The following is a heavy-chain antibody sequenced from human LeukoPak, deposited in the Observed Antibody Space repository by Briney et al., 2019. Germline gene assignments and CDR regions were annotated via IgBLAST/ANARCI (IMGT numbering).Heavy chain of an antibody. D-gene: IGHD4-4*01. V-gene: IGHV3-9*01. Sequence: GRSLRLSCAASGFTFDDYAMHWVRQAPGKGLEWVSGISWNSGSIGYADSVKGRFTISRDNSKNTLYLPMNSLRAEDTAVYYCAKDGDPRRYSNYATSFDYWGQGTLVTVSS. CDR2: ISWNSGSI. CDR3: AKDGDPRRYSNYATSFDY. CDR1: GFTFDDYA. J-gene: IGHJ4*02.